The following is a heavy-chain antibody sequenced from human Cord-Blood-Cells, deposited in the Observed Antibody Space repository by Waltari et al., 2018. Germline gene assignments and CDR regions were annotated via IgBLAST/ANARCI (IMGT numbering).Heavy chain of an antibody. J-gene: IGHJ4*01. CDR3: ARGGSPYYDFWSGYQDDY. D-gene: IGHD3-3*01. CDR2: ISSSSSYI. Sequence: EVQLVESGGGLVKPGGSLRLSCAASGFTFSSYSMNWVRQAPGKGLEWVSSISSSSSYIYYADSVKGRFTISRDNAKNSLYLQMNSLRAEDTAVYYCARGGSPYYDFWSGYQDDYWGHGTLVTVSS. V-gene: IGHV3-21*01. CDR1: GFTFSSYS.